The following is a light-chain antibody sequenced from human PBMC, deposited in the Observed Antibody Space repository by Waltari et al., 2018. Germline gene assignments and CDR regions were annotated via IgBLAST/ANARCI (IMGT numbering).Light chain of an antibody. V-gene: IGKV2-30*02. Sequence: DVVMTQSQLSLPVTLGQPASISCRSSQSLVHTDGKTYLDWFQQRPGQSPRRLSYKVFNRDVGVPERVRVRWSGTDCTLKISRGEAEDVGVYYCMQATRWRRTFGQGTKVEIK. J-gene: IGKJ1*01. CDR2: KVF. CDR3: MQATRWRRT. CDR1: QSLVHTDGKTY.